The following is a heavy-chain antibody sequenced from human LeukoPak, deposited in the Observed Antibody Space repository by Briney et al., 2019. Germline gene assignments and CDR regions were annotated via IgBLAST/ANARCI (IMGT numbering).Heavy chain of an antibody. V-gene: IGHV3-30*01. D-gene: IGHD2/OR15-2a*01. CDR3: ASALYLGYFDY. CDR2: ISYDGSNK. J-gene: IGHJ4*02. Sequence: PGGSLRLSCAASGFTFSSYAMSWVRQAPGKGLEWVAVISYDGSNKYYADSVKGRFTISRDNSKNTLYLQMNSLRAEDTAVYYCASALYLGYFDYWGQGTLVTVSS. CDR1: GFTFSSYA.